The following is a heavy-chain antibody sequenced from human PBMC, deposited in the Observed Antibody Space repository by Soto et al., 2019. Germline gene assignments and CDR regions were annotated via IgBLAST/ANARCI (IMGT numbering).Heavy chain of an antibody. CDR2: ISFDGIKK. CDR1: GFTFRNYD. Sequence: QVQLVEFGGGVVQPGRSLRLSCAASGFTFRNYDMHWVRQAPGKGLEWMGVISFDGIKKYYADSVKGRFTISRDSSKNKLYLQMNSLRPEDTAVYYCAKPILAAGYYGMDVWGQGTTVTVSS. J-gene: IGHJ6*02. CDR3: AKPILAAGYYGMDV. V-gene: IGHV3-30*18. D-gene: IGHD6-13*01.